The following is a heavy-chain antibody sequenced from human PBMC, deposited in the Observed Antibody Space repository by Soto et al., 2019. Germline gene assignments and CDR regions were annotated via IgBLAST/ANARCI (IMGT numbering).Heavy chain of an antibody. Sequence: QSQTLSLTCAVYGGSFSGYYWSWIRQPPGKGLEWIGEINHSGSTNYNPSLKSRVTISVDTSKNQFSLKLSSVTAADTAVYYCARLGYCSGGSCAHFDYWGQGTLVTVSS. V-gene: IGHV4-34*01. J-gene: IGHJ4*02. CDR3: ARLGYCSGGSCAHFDY. D-gene: IGHD2-15*01. CDR2: INHSGST. CDR1: GGSFSGYY.